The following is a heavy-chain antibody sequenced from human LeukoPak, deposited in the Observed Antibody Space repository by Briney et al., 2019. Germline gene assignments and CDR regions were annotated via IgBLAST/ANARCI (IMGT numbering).Heavy chain of an antibody. CDR1: GGSISSYY. CDR3: ARGYDFRSGYYFDC. V-gene: IGHV4-59*01. D-gene: IGHD3-3*01. CDR2: IYYSGST. Sequence: PSETLSLTCTVSGGSISSYYWSWIRQPPGKGLEWIGYIYYSGSTNYNPSLKSRVTISVDTSKNQFSLKLSSVTAADTAVYYCARGYDFRSGYYFDCWGQGTLVTVSS. J-gene: IGHJ4*02.